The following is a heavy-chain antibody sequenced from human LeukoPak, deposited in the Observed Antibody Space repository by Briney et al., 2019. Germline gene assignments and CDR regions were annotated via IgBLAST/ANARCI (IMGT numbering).Heavy chain of an antibody. V-gene: IGHV4-59*01. D-gene: IGHD6-6*01. CDR2: IYYSGST. J-gene: IGHJ4*02. CDR1: GGSISSYY. Sequence: SETLSLTCTVSGGSISSYYWSWIRHPPGKGLEWIGYIYYSGSTNYNPSLKSRVTISVDTSKNQFSLKLSSVTAADTAVYYCARNIRSSPYYFDYWGQGTLVTVS. CDR3: ARNIRSSPYYFDY.